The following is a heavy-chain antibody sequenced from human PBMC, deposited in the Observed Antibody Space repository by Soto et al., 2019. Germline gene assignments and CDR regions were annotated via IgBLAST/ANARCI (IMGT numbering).Heavy chain of an antibody. CDR3: ARTSNDAFDI. CDR1: RFTFSSYS. CDR2: ISSSSRYI. V-gene: IGHV3-21*01. J-gene: IGHJ3*02. Sequence: GGSLRLSCAASRFTFSSYSMNWVRQAPGKGLEWVSSISSSSRYIYYADSVKGRFTISRDNAKNSVYLQMNSLRAEDTAVYYCARTSNDAFDIWGQGTMVTVSS.